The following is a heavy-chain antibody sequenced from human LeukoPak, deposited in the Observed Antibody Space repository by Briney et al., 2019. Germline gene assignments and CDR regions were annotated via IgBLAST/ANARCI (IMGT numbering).Heavy chain of an antibody. D-gene: IGHD1-26*01. V-gene: IGHV3-7*01. CDR1: GFTFSSYW. J-gene: IGHJ3*02. CDR3: ARDDFLSYYAFDI. Sequence: GGSLRLSCAASGFTFSSYWMSWVRQAPGQGLEWVANIKQDGSEKYYVDCVKGRFTISRDNAKNSLYLQMNSLRAEDTAVYYCARDDFLSYYAFDIWGQGTMVTVSS. CDR2: IKQDGSEK.